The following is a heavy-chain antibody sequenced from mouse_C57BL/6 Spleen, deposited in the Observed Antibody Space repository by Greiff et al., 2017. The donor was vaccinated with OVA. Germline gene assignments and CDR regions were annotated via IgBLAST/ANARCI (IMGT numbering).Heavy chain of an antibody. Sequence: EVQLQQSGPELVKPGASVKISCKASGYTFTDYYMNWVKQSHGKSLEWIGDINPNNGGTSYNQKFKGKATLTVDKSSSTAYMELRSLTSEDSAVYYCARSGGSSPFDYWGQGTTLTVSS. CDR3: ARSGGSSPFDY. CDR2: INPNNGGT. J-gene: IGHJ2*01. D-gene: IGHD1-1*01. V-gene: IGHV1-26*01. CDR1: GYTFTDYY.